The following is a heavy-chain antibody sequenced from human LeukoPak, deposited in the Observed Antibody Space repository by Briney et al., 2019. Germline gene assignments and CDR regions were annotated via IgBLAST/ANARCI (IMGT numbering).Heavy chain of an antibody. CDR2: IYYSGST. CDR1: GGSISSSSYC. Sequence: SETLSLTCTVSGGSISSSSYCWGWIRQPPGKGLEWIGSIYYSGSTYYNPSLKSRVTISVDTSKNQFSLKLSSVTAADTAVYYCARDRETYYYDSSGHRAFDIWGQGTMVTVSS. D-gene: IGHD3-22*01. CDR3: ARDRETYYYDSSGHRAFDI. V-gene: IGHV4-39*07. J-gene: IGHJ3*02.